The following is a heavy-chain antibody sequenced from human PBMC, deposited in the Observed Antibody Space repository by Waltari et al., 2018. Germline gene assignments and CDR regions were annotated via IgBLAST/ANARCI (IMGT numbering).Heavy chain of an antibody. CDR3: SYGRFEY. Sequence: EVQLVESGGGLVQPGGSLRLCCAGSGLTVSSNYMNWVRQTPGKGLEWVSIIYSGGSTYYADSVKGRFTISRDNSKNTLHLQMNSLRAEDTAVYFCSYGRFEYWGQGTLVTVSS. V-gene: IGHV3-66*02. D-gene: IGHD5-18*01. CDR2: IYSGGST. CDR1: GLTVSSNY. J-gene: IGHJ4*02.